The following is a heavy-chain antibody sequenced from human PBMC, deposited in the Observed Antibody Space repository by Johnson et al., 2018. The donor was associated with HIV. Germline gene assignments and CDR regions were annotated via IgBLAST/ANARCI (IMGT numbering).Heavy chain of an antibody. J-gene: IGHJ3*02. CDR2: IWYDGSNT. V-gene: IGHV3-33*06. Sequence: VQLMESGGGVVQPGRSLRLSCAASGFTFISYAMHWVRQAPGKGLEWVAVIWYDGSNTYYADSVKGRFTISRDNSKNTLYLQMNSLRAEDTAVYFCAKDLKGKWLQYGGLDIWGQGTTVTVSP. CDR1: GFTFISYA. D-gene: IGHD5-24*01. CDR3: AKDLKGKWLQYGGLDI.